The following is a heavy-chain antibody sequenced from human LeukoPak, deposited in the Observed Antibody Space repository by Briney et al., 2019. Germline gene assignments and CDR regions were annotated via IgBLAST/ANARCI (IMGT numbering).Heavy chain of an antibody. CDR3: ARVNIVVVPAATGLRTSNAFDI. J-gene: IGHJ3*02. D-gene: IGHD2-2*01. CDR1: GGSISNYY. Sequence: SETLSLTCTVSGGSISNYYWSWIRQSPGKGLEWIGYIHFSGSTNYNPSFKSRVIISLDTSINQFSLRLNSVTAADAAVYYCARVNIVVVPAATGLRTSNAFDIWGQGTMVTVSS. CDR2: IHFSGST. V-gene: IGHV4-59*01.